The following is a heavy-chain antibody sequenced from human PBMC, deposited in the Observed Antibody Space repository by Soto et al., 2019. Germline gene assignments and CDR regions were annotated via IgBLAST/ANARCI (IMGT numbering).Heavy chain of an antibody. J-gene: IGHJ2*01. V-gene: IGHV3-30-3*01. Sequence: QVQLVESGGGVVQPGRSLRLSCAASGFTFSSYAMHWVRQAPGKGLEWVAVISYDGSNKYYADSVKGRFSISRDNSKNTLYLQMNSLRAEDTAVYYCARDALTTVTTYLFSLWGRGTLVTVSS. CDR2: ISYDGSNK. CDR1: GFTFSSYA. CDR3: ARDALTTVTTYLFSL. D-gene: IGHD4-17*01.